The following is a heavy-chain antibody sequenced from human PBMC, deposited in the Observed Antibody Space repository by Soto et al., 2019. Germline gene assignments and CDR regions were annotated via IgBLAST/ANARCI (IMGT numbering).Heavy chain of an antibody. CDR2: IYHSGST. Sequence: SEPLALTCAVSGCSIRRSNWWRWVLHPPGKGLEWIGEIYHSGSTNYNPSLKSRVTISVDKSKNQFSLKLSSVTAADTAVYYCARMTEYSSSSVPFDYWGQGTLVTVSS. J-gene: IGHJ4*02. CDR3: ARMTEYSSSSVPFDY. V-gene: IGHV4-4*02. D-gene: IGHD6-6*01. CDR1: GCSIRRSNW.